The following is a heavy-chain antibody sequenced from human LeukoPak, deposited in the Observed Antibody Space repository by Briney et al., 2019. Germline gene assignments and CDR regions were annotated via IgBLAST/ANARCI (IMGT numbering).Heavy chain of an antibody. V-gene: IGHV4-59*01. J-gene: IGHJ4*02. CDR2: IHYRGST. CDR1: GGSISSYY. Sequence: PSETLSLTCTASGGSISSYYWSWIRQPPGKGLDWIGYIHYRGSTNYNPSLKSRVTITVDTSKNQFSLKLTSVPAADTAVYYCARVRPAVAGTHYFDYWGQGTLVTVSS. CDR3: ARVRPAVAGTHYFDY. D-gene: IGHD6-19*01.